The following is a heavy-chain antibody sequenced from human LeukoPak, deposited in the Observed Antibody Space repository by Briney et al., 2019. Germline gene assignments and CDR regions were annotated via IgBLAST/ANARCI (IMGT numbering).Heavy chain of an antibody. Sequence: SETLSLTCTVSGGSISSYYWNWIRQPPGKGMEWIGYIYYSGSINYNPSLKSRVTMSVDTSKNQFSLKLSSVTAADTAVYYCARSSRRYSYGPFDYWGQGALVTVSS. V-gene: IGHV4-59*08. CDR1: GGSISSYY. J-gene: IGHJ4*02. D-gene: IGHD5-18*01. CDR3: ARSSRRYSYGPFDY. CDR2: IYYSGSI.